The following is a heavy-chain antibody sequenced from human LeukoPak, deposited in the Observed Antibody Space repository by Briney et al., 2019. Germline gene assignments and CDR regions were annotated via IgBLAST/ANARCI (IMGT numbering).Heavy chain of an antibody. V-gene: IGHV1-2*02. Sequence: GASVKVSCKASGYTFTGYYMHWVRQAPGQGLEWMGWINPNSGGTNYAQKFQCRVTMTRDTSISTAYMELSRLRSDDTAVYYCARRYCSGGSCYRFDPWGQGTLVTVSS. D-gene: IGHD2-15*01. J-gene: IGHJ5*02. CDR1: GYTFTGYY. CDR3: ARRYCSGGSCYRFDP. CDR2: INPNSGGT.